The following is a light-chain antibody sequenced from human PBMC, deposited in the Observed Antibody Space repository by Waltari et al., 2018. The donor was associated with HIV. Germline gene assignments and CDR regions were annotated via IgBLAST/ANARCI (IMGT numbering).Light chain of an antibody. J-gene: IGKJ3*01. Sequence: EIVLTQSPGTLSLSPGERATLSCRASQTVSSYYLAWYQQKPGQAPRLLIYGTSSRAIGIPDRFSGSGSVTDFTLTINRLEPEDFAVYYCQQYGSSPTFGPGTKVDIK. V-gene: IGKV3-20*01. CDR3: QQYGSSPT. CDR1: QTVSSYY. CDR2: GTS.